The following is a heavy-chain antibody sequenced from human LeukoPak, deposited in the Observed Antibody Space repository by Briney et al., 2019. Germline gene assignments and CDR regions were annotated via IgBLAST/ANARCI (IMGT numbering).Heavy chain of an antibody. D-gene: IGHD6-19*01. Sequence: SETLSLTCTVSGGSISSYYWSWIRQPPGKGLEWIGYIYYSGSTNYNPSLKSRVTISVDTSKNQFSLKLSSVTAADTAVYYCAREGSGWFEGRFDYWGQGTLVTVSS. V-gene: IGHV4-59*12. CDR2: IYYSGST. J-gene: IGHJ4*02. CDR3: AREGSGWFEGRFDY. CDR1: GGSISSYY.